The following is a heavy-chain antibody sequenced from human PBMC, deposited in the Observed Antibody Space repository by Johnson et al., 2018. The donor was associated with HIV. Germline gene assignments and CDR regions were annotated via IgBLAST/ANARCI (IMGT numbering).Heavy chain of an antibody. CDR1: GFTFSSYG. V-gene: IGHV3-33*06. CDR3: AKDLHGYQLRDDAFDI. Sequence: QVQLVESGGGVVQPGRSLRLSCAASGFTFSSYGMHWVRQAPGKGLEWVAVIWYDGTNKYYAESVKGRFTISRDNSKNTLYLQMNSLRAEDTAVYYCAKDLHGYQLRDDAFDIWGQGTMVTVSS. J-gene: IGHJ3*02. CDR2: IWYDGTNK. D-gene: IGHD2-2*01.